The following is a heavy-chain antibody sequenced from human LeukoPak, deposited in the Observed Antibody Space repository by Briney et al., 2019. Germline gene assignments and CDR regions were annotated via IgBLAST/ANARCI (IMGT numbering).Heavy chain of an antibody. CDR1: GFTFSNYG. D-gene: IGHD3-3*01. V-gene: IGHV3-30*02. CDR3: SKTSLSDSSGHYYYMDV. Sequence: GGSPRLSCTASGFTFSNYGMHWVRQAPGKGLEWVAFIRFDGTHQYYADSMKGRFTIFRDNSKNTVYLQIYSLTPDDTAVYFCSKTSLSDSSGHYYYMDVWGKGTTVTISS. J-gene: IGHJ6*03. CDR2: IRFDGTHQ.